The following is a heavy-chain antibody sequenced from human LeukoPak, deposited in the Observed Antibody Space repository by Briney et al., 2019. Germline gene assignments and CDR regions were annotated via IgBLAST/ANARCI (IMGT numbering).Heavy chain of an antibody. V-gene: IGHV3-15*01. CDR3: TTDSRTAAPPHFDY. J-gene: IGHJ4*02. CDR1: GFSFSKAW. CDR2: IKSKTDGETI. D-gene: IGHD6-13*01. Sequence: GGSLRLSCAASGFSFSKAWMSWVRQAPGKGLEWVGCIKSKTDGETIQYAAPVEGRFTISRDDSKNTLDLQMSSLKTEDTAVYYCTTDSRTAAPPHFDYWGQGSLVTVSS.